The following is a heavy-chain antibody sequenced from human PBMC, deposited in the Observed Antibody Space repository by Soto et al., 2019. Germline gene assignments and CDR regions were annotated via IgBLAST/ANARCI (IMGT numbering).Heavy chain of an antibody. V-gene: IGHV3-30-3*01. J-gene: IGHJ6*02. Sequence: LRLSCAASGFTFSSYAMHWVRQAPGKGLEWVSVISYDGSNKYYADPVKGRFTISRDNSKNTLYLQMNSLRAEDTAVYYCARDKSASNYYYYGMDVWGQGTTVTVSS. D-gene: IGHD4-4*01. CDR2: ISYDGSNK. CDR1: GFTFSSYA. CDR3: ARDKSASNYYYYGMDV.